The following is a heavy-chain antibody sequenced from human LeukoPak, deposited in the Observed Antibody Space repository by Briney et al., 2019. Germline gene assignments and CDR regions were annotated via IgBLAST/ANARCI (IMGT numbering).Heavy chain of an antibody. D-gene: IGHD3-22*01. CDR1: GFTFSSYW. CDR3: ARAPSEIGGYYPEYFRH. V-gene: IGHV3-74*01. J-gene: IGHJ1*01. CDR2: IKSDGST. Sequence: PGGSLRLSCAASGFTFSSYWMHWVRQAPGKGLVWVSRIKSDGSTRYADSVKGRFTISRDNAKNTVFLQMTSLRAEDTGVYYCARAPSEIGGYYPEYFRHWGQGTLVIVSS.